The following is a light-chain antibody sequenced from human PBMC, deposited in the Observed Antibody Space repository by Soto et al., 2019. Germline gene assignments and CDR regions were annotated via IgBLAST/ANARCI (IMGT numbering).Light chain of an antibody. J-gene: IGLJ3*02. CDR2: EVS. CDR1: SSDVGGYNY. V-gene: IGLV2-14*01. Sequence: QSALTQPASVSGSPGQSITISCTGTSSDVGGYNYVSWYQQHPGKAPKPMIYEVSNRPSGVSNRFSGSKSGNTASLTISGLQAEDEADYYCSSYTSSSTLWVFGGGTKVTVL. CDR3: SSYTSSSTLWV.